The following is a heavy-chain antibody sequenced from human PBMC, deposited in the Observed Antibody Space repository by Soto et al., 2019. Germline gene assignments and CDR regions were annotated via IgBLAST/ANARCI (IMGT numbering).Heavy chain of an antibody. CDR2: IVVGSGNT. V-gene: IGHV1-58*02. CDR3: AAVPYCSGGSCYSNYYYGMDV. Sequence: SVKVSCKASGFTFTSSAMQWVRQARGQRLEWIGWIVVGSGNTNYAQKFQERVTITRDMSTSTAYMELSSLRSEDTAVYYCAAVPYCSGGSCYSNYYYGMDVWGQGTTVTVSS. J-gene: IGHJ6*02. CDR1: GFTFTSSA. D-gene: IGHD2-15*01.